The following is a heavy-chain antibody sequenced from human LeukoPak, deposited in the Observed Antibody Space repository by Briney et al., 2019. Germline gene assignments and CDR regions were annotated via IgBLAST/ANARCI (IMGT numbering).Heavy chain of an antibody. J-gene: IGHJ4*02. CDR1: GFTFSSYS. D-gene: IGHD2-15*01. CDR2: ISSESTHI. V-gene: IGHV3-21*01. CDR3: ARYETIGATPLEY. Sequence: PGGSLRLSCAASGFTFSSYSMNWVRQAPGEGLEWVSSISSESTHILYADSVKGRFTISRDNAKNSLYLQMNSLRAEDTAVYYCARYETIGATPLEYWGQGTLVTVSS.